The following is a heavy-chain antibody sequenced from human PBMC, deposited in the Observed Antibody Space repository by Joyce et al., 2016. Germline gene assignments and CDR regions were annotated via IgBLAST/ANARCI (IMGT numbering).Heavy chain of an antibody. CDR1: GFIFSGHW. J-gene: IGHJ4*02. CDR3: AKDEIYDSSGHYPFRYFDF. CDR2: IKPDGSEQ. V-gene: IGHV3-7*01. Sequence: EVQLVESGGGLVQPGGSLRLSCAGTGFIFSGHWMTWVRQAPGKGLAWVANIKPDGSEQDYAGAVKGRFTISRDNAKNSLYLQMNSLRAEDTAVYYCAKDEIYDSSGHYPFRYFDFWGQGTLVTVAS. D-gene: IGHD3-22*01.